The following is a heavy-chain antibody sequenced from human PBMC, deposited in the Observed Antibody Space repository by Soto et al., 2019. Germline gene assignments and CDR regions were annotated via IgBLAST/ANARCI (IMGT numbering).Heavy chain of an antibody. D-gene: IGHD2-15*01. CDR2: IWYDGSNK. Sequence: GGSLRLSCAASGFTFSSYGMHWVRQAPGKGLEWVAVIWYDGSNKYYADSVKGRFTISRDNSKNTLYLQMNSLRAEDTAVYYCARDACSGGSCWFDYWGQGTLVTV. V-gene: IGHV3-33*01. CDR3: ARDACSGGSCWFDY. J-gene: IGHJ4*02. CDR1: GFTFSSYG.